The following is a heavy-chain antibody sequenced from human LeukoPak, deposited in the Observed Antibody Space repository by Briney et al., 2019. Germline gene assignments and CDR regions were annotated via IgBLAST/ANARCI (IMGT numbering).Heavy chain of an antibody. J-gene: IGHJ1*01. D-gene: IGHD3-22*01. V-gene: IGHV3-13*01. Sequence: GGPLRLSCAASGFTFSSYDMHWVRQATGKGLEWVSAIGTAGDTYYPGSVKGRFTISRENAKNSLYLQMNSLRAGDTAVYYCARGRYYYDSSGYYPLTDWGQGTLVTVSP. CDR2: IGTAGDT. CDR3: ARGRYYYDSSGYYPLTD. CDR1: GFTFSSYD.